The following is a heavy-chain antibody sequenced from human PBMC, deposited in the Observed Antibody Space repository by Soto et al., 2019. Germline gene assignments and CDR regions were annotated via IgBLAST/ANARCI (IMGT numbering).Heavy chain of an antibody. CDR3: ARAAKRYFDY. CDR2: IIPVLGPA. V-gene: IGHV1-69*06. J-gene: IGHJ4*02. CDR1: GGTFNTFA. Sequence: QVQLVQSGAEVKKPGSSMKVSCKASGGTFNTFAISWVGQAPGQGLEWMGGIIPVLGPAFYASKFQGRVTITAEKSTTTAYLELSNLTSEDTAVYYCARAAKRYFDYWGQGTLVTVSS.